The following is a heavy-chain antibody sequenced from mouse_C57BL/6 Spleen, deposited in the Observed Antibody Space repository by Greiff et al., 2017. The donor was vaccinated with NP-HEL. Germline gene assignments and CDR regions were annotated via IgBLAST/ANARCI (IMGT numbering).Heavy chain of an antibody. CDR3: AIDYYYGSRRDWYFDV. CDR2: IDPNSGGT. CDR1: GYTFTSYW. J-gene: IGHJ1*03. Sequence: QVQLQQPGAELVKPGASVKLSCKASGYTFTSYWMHWVKQRPGRGLEWIGRIDPNSGGTKYNEKFKSKATLTVDKPSSTAYMQLSSLTSEDSAVYYCAIDYYYGSRRDWYFDVWGTGTTVTVSS. V-gene: IGHV1-72*01. D-gene: IGHD1-1*01.